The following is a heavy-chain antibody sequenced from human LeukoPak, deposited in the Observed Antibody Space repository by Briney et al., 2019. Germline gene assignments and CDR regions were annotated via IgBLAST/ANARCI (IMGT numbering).Heavy chain of an antibody. CDR3: ARASESGWREFDY. D-gene: IGHD6-19*01. Sequence: GASVKVSCKASGYTFTSYGISWVRQAPGQGLEWMGWISGYNGNTNFAQKFQGRVTMTTDTSTSTAYMELRSLRSDDTAVYYCARASESGWREFDYWGQGTVVTVSS. CDR1: GYTFTSYG. CDR2: ISGYNGNT. J-gene: IGHJ4*02. V-gene: IGHV1-18*01.